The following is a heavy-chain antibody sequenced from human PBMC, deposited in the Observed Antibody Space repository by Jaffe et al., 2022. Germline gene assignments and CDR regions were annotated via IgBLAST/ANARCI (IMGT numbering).Heavy chain of an antibody. J-gene: IGHJ6*03. CDR3: ARGPWRIRITMVRGAPHYYMDV. CDR1: GFTFSSYG. CDR2: IRYDGSNK. Sequence: QVQLVESGGGVVQPGGSLRLSCAASGFTFSSYGMHWVRQAPGKGLEWVAFIRYDGSNKYYADSVKGRFTISRDNAKKSLYLHMNSLIAEDMAVYYCARGPWRIRITMVRGAPHYYMDVWGKGTTVTVSS. D-gene: IGHD3-10*01. V-gene: IGHV3-30*02.